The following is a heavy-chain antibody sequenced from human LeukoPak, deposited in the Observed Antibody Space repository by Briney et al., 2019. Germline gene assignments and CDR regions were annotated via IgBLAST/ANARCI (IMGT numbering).Heavy chain of an antibody. D-gene: IGHD3-10*01. CDR1: GGSISSSSYY. V-gene: IGHV4-39*01. CDR2: IYYSGST. J-gene: IGHJ4*02. CDR3: ARLGFGESRDY. Sequence: SETLSLTCTVSGGSISSSSYYWGWIRQPPGKGLEWIGSIYYSGSTYYNPSLKSRVTISVDTSKNQFSLKLSSVTAADTAVYYCARLGFGESRDYWGQGTLVTVSS.